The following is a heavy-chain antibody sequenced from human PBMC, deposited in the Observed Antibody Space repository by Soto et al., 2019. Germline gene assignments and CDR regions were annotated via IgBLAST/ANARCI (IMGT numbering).Heavy chain of an antibody. J-gene: IGHJ6*02. CDR3: ARDRGGGWSSYYYYGMDV. V-gene: IGHV3-30-3*01. CDR2: ISYDGSNK. CDR1: GFTLSSYA. D-gene: IGHD2-21*01. Sequence: GWSLRLSCAASGFTLSSYAMHLVRQARGKGLEGVAVISYDGSNKYYADSVKGRFTISRDNSKNTLYLQMNSLRAEDTAVYYCARDRGGGWSSYYYYGMDVWGQGTTVTVSS.